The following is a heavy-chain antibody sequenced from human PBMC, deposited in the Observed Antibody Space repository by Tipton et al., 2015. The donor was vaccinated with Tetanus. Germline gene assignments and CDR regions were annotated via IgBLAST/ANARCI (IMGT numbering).Heavy chain of an antibody. D-gene: IGHD2-15*01. Sequence: SLRLSCAASGFIFSSYGIHWVRQAPGKGLEWLAVSWYDGTDKYYADSVKGRFTISRDNSKNTLYLQMNSLRAEDTALYYCAREADCSGGSGVSGGFDTWGQGTQVTVSS. V-gene: IGHV3-33*01. CDR2: SWYDGTDK. J-gene: IGHJ4*02. CDR3: AREADCSGGSGVSGGFDT. CDR1: GFIFSSYG.